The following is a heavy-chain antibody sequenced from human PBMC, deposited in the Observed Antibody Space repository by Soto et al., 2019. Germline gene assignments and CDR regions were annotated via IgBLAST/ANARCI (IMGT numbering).Heavy chain of an antibody. J-gene: IGHJ4*02. CDR2: INPNSGDT. V-gene: IGHV1-2*02. Sequence: GSVKVSCKASGYIFTAYSMHWVRQAPGQGLEWLGWINPNSGDTIYAQKFQDRVTMTCDTSVSTAYLELSSLSSDDTALYYCAREASAVVSLDYWGQGTLVTAPQ. D-gene: IGHD2-15*01. CDR3: AREASAVVSLDY. CDR1: GYIFTAYS.